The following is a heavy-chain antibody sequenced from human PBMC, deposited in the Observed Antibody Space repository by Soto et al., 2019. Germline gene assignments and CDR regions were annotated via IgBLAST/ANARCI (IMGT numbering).Heavy chain of an antibody. Sequence: GGSLRLSCVASGLTFNNAWMNWVRQAPGKGLEWVGRIRSKSDGGTTDYTAPVKGRFTISRDDSKNMVDLQMSSLKTEDTAIYYCTTYSGAAFEYWGQGALVTVSS. CDR3: TTYSGAAFEY. CDR2: IRSKSDGGTT. D-gene: IGHD1-26*01. CDR1: GLTFNNAW. J-gene: IGHJ4*02. V-gene: IGHV3-15*01.